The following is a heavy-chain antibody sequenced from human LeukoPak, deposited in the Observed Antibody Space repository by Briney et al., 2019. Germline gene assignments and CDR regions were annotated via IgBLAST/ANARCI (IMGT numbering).Heavy chain of an antibody. CDR1: GASVSASGQY. Sequence: RASETLSLTCTVSGASVSASGQYCGWIRQPPGKGLEWIATLHFSGSTYYETSLKSRLTISVDTSKNQFSLKLNSVTSADTAVYYCARDWDGGFDFNTFDIWGLGTMVTVSS. V-gene: IGHV4-39*07. D-gene: IGHD5-12*01. CDR3: ARDWDGGFDFNTFDI. J-gene: IGHJ3*02. CDR2: LHFSGST.